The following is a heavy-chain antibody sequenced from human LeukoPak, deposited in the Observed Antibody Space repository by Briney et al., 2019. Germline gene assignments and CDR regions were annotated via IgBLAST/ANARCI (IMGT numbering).Heavy chain of an antibody. CDR2: IYYSGST. CDR1: GDSISSSSYY. D-gene: IGHD3-10*01. J-gene: IGHJ5*02. V-gene: IGHV4-39*07. Sequence: SETLSLTCTVSGDSISSSSYYWGWIRQPPRKGLEWIGGIYYSGSTYYNPSLKSRVTISVDTSKNQFSLKLSSVTAADTAVYYCARRLSTMVRGVPNWFDPWGQGTLVTVSS. CDR3: ARRLSTMVRGVPNWFDP.